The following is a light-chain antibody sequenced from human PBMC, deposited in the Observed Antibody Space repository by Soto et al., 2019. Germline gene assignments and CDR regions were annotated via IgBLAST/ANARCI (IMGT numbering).Light chain of an antibody. J-gene: IGKJ3*01. V-gene: IGKV3-15*01. CDR3: QQYNDWPFT. CDR1: QSVSVN. Sequence: EIVMTQSPGTLSVSPGERATLSCRASQSVSVNLAWYQQKPGQAPRLLIYGVSTRATGIPARFSGSESGTEFTLTMSSLQSEDFAVYYCQQYNDWPFTFGPGTKVDI. CDR2: GVS.